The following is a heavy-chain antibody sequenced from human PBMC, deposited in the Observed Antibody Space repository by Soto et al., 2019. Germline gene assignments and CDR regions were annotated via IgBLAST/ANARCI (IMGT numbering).Heavy chain of an antibody. V-gene: IGHV3-11*05. Sequence: GGSLRLSCAASGFTFSDYYMSWIRQAPGKGLEWVSYISSSSSYTNYADSVKGRFTISRDSAKNSLHLQMNSLRAEDTAVYYCARVRSYGPDAFDIWGQGTMVTVSS. CDR2: ISSSSSYT. CDR3: ARVRSYGPDAFDI. J-gene: IGHJ3*02. D-gene: IGHD4-17*01. CDR1: GFTFSDYY.